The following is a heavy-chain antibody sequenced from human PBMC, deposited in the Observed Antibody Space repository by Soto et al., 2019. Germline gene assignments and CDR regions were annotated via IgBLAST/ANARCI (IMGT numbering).Heavy chain of an antibody. J-gene: IGHJ5*02. CDR1: GDSVSSNSAA. D-gene: IGHD4-4*01. Sequence: SQTLSLTCAISGDSVSSNSAAWNWIRQSPSRGLEWLGRTYYRSKWYNDYAVSVKSRITINPDTSKNQFSLQLNSVTAADTAVYYCARGRGYSNSDNWFDPWGQGTLVTVSS. CDR3: ARGRGYSNSDNWFDP. CDR2: TYYRSKWYN. V-gene: IGHV6-1*01.